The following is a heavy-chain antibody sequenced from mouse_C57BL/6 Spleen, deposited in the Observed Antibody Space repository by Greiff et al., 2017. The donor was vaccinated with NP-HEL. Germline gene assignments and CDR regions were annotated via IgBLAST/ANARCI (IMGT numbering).Heavy chain of an antibody. D-gene: IGHD1-1*01. V-gene: IGHV5-4*01. J-gene: IGHJ3*01. CDR2: ISDGGSYT. Sequence: VQLKESGGGLVKPGGSLKLSCAASGFTFSSYAMSWVRQTPEKRLEWVATISDGGSYTYYPDNVKGRFTISRDNAKNNLYLQMSHLKSEDTAMYYCARDDGNGFAYWGQGTLVTVSA. CDR1: GFTFSSYA. CDR3: ARDDGNGFAY.